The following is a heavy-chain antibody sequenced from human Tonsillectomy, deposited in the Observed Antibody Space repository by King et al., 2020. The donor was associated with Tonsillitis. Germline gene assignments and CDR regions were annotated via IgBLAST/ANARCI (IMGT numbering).Heavy chain of an antibody. Sequence: QLVQSGAEVKKPGESLKISCKGSGYSFAYYWIGWVRQMPGNGLEWVGIIFPGDSYTRYSPSFQGQVTISADKSIRTAYPQWSSLKASDTAMYYCARLSGGFGEFDWFDPWGQGTLVTVSS. CDR1: GYSFAYYW. CDR3: ARLSGGFGEFDWFDP. J-gene: IGHJ5*02. CDR2: IFPGDSYT. V-gene: IGHV5-51*01. D-gene: IGHD3-10*01.